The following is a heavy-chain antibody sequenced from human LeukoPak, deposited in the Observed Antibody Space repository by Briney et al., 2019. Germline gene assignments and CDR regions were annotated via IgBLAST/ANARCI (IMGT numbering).Heavy chain of an antibody. CDR3: ARSVGGAGPHY. CDR2: INHSGST. Sequence: PSETLSLTCAVYGGSFSGYYWSWIRQPPGKGLEWIGEINHSGSTNYNPSLKSRVTISVDTSKNQFSLKLSSVIAADTTVYYCARSVGGAGPHYWGQGTLVIVSS. CDR1: GGSFSGYY. J-gene: IGHJ4*02. V-gene: IGHV4-34*01. D-gene: IGHD1-26*01.